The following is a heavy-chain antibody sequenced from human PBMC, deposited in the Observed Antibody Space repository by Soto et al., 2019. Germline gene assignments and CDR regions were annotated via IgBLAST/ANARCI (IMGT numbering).Heavy chain of an antibody. CDR3: ARANSKLLWFVGDSFDY. CDR1: GYTFTSYG. V-gene: IGHV1-18*01. J-gene: IGHJ4*02. CDR2: ISAYNGNT. D-gene: IGHD3-10*01. Sequence: ASVKVSCKASGYTFTSYGISWVRQAPGQGLEWMGWISAYNGNTNYAQKLQGRVTMTTDTSTSTAYMELRSLRSDDTAVYYCARANSKLLWFVGDSFDYWGQGTLVTVSS.